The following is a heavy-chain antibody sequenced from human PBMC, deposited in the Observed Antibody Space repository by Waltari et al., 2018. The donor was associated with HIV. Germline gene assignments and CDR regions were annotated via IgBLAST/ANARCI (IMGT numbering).Heavy chain of an antibody. CDR2: LYHSAST. CDR1: GGSISSSNW. J-gene: IGHJ6*02. CDR3: ARGRERPHYYYYGMDV. V-gene: IGHV4-4*02. Sequence: QVQLQESGPGLVKPSGTLSLTCAVSGGSISSSNWWSWVRQPPGKGLEWIGELYHSASTNKNPALKSPVTISGDKTKNQFSLKLSSVTAADTAVYYCARGRERPHYYYYGMDVWGQGTTVTVSS.